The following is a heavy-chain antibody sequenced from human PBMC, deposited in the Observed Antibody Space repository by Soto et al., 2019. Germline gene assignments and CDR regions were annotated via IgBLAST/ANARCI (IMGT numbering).Heavy chain of an antibody. D-gene: IGHD6-19*01. J-gene: IGHJ6*02. Sequence: SETLSLTCAVYGGSFSGYYWSWIRQPPGKGLEWIGEINHSGSTNYNPSLKSRVTISVDTSKNQFSLKLSSVTAADTAVYYCARGCGNGPSSGQDLYCYYRMDVWGQGTTVT. CDR1: GGSFSGYY. V-gene: IGHV4-34*01. CDR3: ARGCGNGPSSGQDLYCYYRMDV. CDR2: INHSGST.